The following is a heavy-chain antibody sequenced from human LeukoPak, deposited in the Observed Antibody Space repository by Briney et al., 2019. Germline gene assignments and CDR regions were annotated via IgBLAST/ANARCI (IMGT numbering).Heavy chain of an antibody. CDR3: ARDHTTVVVAATGSYYYYYMDV. D-gene: IGHD2-15*01. J-gene: IGHJ6*03. Sequence: ASVKVSCKASGYTFTGYYMHWVRQAPGQGLEWMGWINPNSGGTNYAQKFQGRVTMTRDTSISTAYMELSRLRSDDTAVYYCARDHTTVVVAATGSYYYYYMDVWGKGTTVTISS. V-gene: IGHV1-2*02. CDR1: GYTFTGYY. CDR2: INPNSGGT.